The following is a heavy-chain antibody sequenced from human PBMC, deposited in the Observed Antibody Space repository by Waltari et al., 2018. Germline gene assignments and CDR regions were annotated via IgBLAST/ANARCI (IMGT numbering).Heavy chain of an antibody. CDR1: GGSISSSSYY. J-gene: IGHJ3*02. D-gene: IGHD6-13*01. CDR3: VSTAAGTGGAFDI. Sequence: QLQLQESGPGLVKPSETLSLTCTVSGGSISSSSYYWGWIRQPPGKGLEWIGSIYYSGSTYYNPSLKSRVTISVDTSKNQFSLKLSSVTAADTAVYYCVSTAAGTGGAFDIWGQGTKVTVSS. CDR2: IYYSGST. V-gene: IGHV4-39*07.